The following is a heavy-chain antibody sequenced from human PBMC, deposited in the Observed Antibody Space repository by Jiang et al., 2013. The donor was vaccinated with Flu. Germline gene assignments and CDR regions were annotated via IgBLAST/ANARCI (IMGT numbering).Heavy chain of an antibody. CDR3: ARSPNYYDSSGYRVAFDI. V-gene: IGHV1-69*01. CDR2: IIPIFGTA. J-gene: IGHJ3*02. Sequence: VRQAPGQGLEWMGGIIPIFGTANYAQKFQGRVTITADESTSTAYMELSSLRSEDTAVYYCARSPNYYDSSGYRVAFDIWGQGTMVTVSS. D-gene: IGHD3-22*01.